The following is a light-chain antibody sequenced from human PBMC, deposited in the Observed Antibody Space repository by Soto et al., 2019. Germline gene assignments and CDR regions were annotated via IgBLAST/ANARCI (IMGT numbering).Light chain of an antibody. CDR2: GAS. CDR3: QQYKNWPRT. J-gene: IGKJ1*01. Sequence: EIVLTQYPATLSVSPGERVTLSCGASQSVDINLAWYQQKPGQAPRLLIYGASTRATDMPGTFSGRGSGTEFTLTISSLKPEDFAVYYCQQYKNWPRTFGQGTKVDIK. V-gene: IGKV3-15*01. CDR1: QSVDIN.